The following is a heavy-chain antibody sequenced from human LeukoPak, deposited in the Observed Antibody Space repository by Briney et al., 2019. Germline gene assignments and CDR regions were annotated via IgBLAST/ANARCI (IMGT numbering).Heavy chain of an antibody. J-gene: IGHJ4*02. CDR2: IYYSGST. Sequence: PSETLSLTCTVSGGSVSSGSYYWSWIRQPPGKGLEWIGYIYYSGSTNYNPSLKSRVTISVDTSKNQFSLKLSSVTAADTAVYYCASVYYDYVWGSYRYFDYWGQGTLVTVSS. CDR1: GGSVSSGSYY. V-gene: IGHV4-61*01. CDR3: ASVYYDYVWGSYRYFDY. D-gene: IGHD3-16*02.